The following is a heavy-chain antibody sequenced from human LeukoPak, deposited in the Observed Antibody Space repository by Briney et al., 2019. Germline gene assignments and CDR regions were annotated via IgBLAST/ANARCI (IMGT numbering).Heavy chain of an antibody. V-gene: IGHV3-9*03. Sequence: GGSLRLSCAASGFTFDDYAMHWVRQAPGKGLEWVSGISWNSGSIGYADSVKGRFTISRDNAKNSLYLQMNSLRAEDMALYYCAKESHCSSTSCYGGFDYWGQGTLVTVSS. J-gene: IGHJ4*02. D-gene: IGHD2-2*01. CDR2: ISWNSGSI. CDR3: AKESHCSSTSCYGGFDY. CDR1: GFTFDDYA.